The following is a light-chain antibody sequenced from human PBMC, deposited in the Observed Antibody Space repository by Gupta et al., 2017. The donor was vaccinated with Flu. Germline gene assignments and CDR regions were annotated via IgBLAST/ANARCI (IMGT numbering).Light chain of an antibody. J-gene: IGKJ1*01. CDR2: WAS. CDR1: QSVLYSPNNKNY. Sequence: ILMTQFPDSLAVSLGERATINCKSSQSVLYSPNNKNYLAWYQQKPGQPPKLLIYWASTRESGVPDRFSGSGSGTDFTLTISTLQAEDVAVYYCQQYYDTPWTFGQGTKVEIK. V-gene: IGKV4-1*01. CDR3: QQYYDTPWT.